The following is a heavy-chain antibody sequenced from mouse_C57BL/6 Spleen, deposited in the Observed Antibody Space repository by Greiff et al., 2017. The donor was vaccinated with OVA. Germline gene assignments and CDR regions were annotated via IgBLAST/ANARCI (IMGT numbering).Heavy chain of an antibody. J-gene: IGHJ2*01. Sequence: DVMLVESGGGLVKPGGSLKLSCAASGFTFSSYAMSWVRQTPEKRLEWVATISDGGSYTYYPDNVKGRFTISRDNAKNNLYLQMSHLKSEDTAMYYCARERTGTPYFDYWCQGTTLTVSS. CDR2: ISDGGSYT. V-gene: IGHV5-4*01. CDR1: GFTFSSYA. CDR3: ARERTGTPYFDY. D-gene: IGHD4-1*01.